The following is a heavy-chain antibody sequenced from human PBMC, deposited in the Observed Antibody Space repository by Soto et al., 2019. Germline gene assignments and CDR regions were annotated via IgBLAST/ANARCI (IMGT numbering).Heavy chain of an antibody. CDR1: GDSISSDKW. V-gene: IGHV4-4*02. CDR2: IHHSGRT. J-gene: IGHJ4*02. CDR3: ARGGDWQFDY. Sequence: VKLQESGPGLVKPSGTLSLTCAVSGDSISSDKWWRWVRQPPGKGLEWIGEIHHSGRTNFNPSLNNRVTILAETSKNQVSLELSSMTAADTSVYYCARGGDWQFDYWGQGTLFPVSS. D-gene: IGHD2-21*02.